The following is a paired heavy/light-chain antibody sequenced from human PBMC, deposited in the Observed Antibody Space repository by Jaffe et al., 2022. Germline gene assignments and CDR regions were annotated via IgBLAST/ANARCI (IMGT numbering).Light chain of an antibody. V-gene: IGLV1-40*01. Sequence: QSVLTQPPSVSGAPGQRVTISCTGSSSNIGAGYDVHWYQQLPGTAPKLLIYGNSNRPSGVPDRFSGSKSGTSASLAITGLQAEDEADYYCQSYDSSLSVQGYVFGTGTKVTVL. CDR3: QSYDSSLSVQGYV. CDR1: SSNIGAGYD. J-gene: IGLJ1*01. CDR2: GNS.
Heavy chain of an antibody. D-gene: IGHD6-19*01. CDR1: GGSISSGSYY. J-gene: IGHJ5*02. CDR3: ARESSAKHSSGWYPEPLGWFDP. CDR2: IYTSGST. V-gene: IGHV4-61*02. Sequence: QVQLQESGPGLVKPSQTLSLTCTVSGGSISSGSYYWSWIRQPAGKGLEWIGRIYTSGSTNYNPSLKSRVTISVDTSKNQFSLKLSSVTAADTAVYYCARESSAKHSSGWYPEPLGWFDPWGQGTLVTVSS.